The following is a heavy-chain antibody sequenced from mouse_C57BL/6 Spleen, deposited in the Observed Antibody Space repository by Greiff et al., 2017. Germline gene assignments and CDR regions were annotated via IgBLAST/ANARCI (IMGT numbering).Heavy chain of an antibody. CDR2: IYPSDSDT. D-gene: IGHD1-1*01. J-gene: IGHJ3*01. Sequence: VKLQQPGAELVRPGSSVKLSCKASGYTFTSYWMDWVKQRPGQGLEWIGNIYPSDSDTHYNQKFKDKATLTVDKSSSTAYMQLSSLTSEDSAVYYCAREGYYYGSSYGGFAYWGQGTLVTVSA. V-gene: IGHV1-61*01. CDR1: GYTFTSYW. CDR3: AREGYYYGSSYGGFAY.